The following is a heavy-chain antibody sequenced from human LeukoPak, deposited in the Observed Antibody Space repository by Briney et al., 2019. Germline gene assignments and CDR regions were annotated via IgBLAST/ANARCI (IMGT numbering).Heavy chain of an antibody. V-gene: IGHV4-59*12. CDR2: ISYSGST. CDR1: GGSISSYY. CDR3: ARGEATVTTGSTDYYYYMDV. D-gene: IGHD4-17*01. J-gene: IGHJ6*03. Sequence: PPETLSLTCTVSGGSISSYYWSWIRQPPGKGLEWIGYISYSGSTNYNPSLKSRVTMSVDTSKNQFSLKLSSVTAADTAVYYCARGEATVTTGSTDYYYYMDVWGKGTTVTISS.